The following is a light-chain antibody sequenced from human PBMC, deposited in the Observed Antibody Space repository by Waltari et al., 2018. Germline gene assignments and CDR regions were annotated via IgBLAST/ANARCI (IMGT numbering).Light chain of an antibody. Sequence: DILITQSPSSLSASLGASVTITFLASQNINIFLCLYQKRPGRAPRLLIYAASSMQSGIPSRFSGRGYGKDVTLNIASLQPEDVATYYCQQSDTFVAGNFGGGTKVEI. V-gene: IGKV1-39*01. J-gene: IGKJ4*01. CDR3: QQSDTFVAGN. CDR1: QNINIF. CDR2: AAS.